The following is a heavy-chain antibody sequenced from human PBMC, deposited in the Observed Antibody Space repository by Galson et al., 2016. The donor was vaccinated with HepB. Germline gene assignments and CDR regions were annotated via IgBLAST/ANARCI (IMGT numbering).Heavy chain of an antibody. CDR3: ARTSSPQSNWNNPFDP. J-gene: IGHJ5*02. CDR2: IIPLFGTG. V-gene: IGHV1-69*06. D-gene: IGHD1/OR15-1a*01. Sequence: SVKVSCKASGGTFSTYTFSWMRQAPGQGLEWMGGIIPLFGTGKYAQKFQGRVIITADKSTNTVYMELTSLRSDDTAVYYCARTSSPQSNWNNPFDPWGQGTLVTVSS. CDR1: GGTFSTYT.